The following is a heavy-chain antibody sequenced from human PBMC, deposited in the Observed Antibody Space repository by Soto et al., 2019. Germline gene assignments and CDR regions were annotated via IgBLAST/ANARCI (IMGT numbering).Heavy chain of an antibody. CDR1: GGSISSSSYY. V-gene: IGHV4-39*02. D-gene: IGHD3-10*01. CDR3: ARRGVSGPVDY. CDR2: IYYSGSA. J-gene: IGHJ4*02. Sequence: QLQLQESGPGLVKPSETLSLTCTVSGGSISSSSYYWGWIRQPPGKGLEWIGNIYYSGSAYYNPSLKSRVTISVDMPKNNFSLKLSSVTAADTAVYYCARRGVSGPVDYWGQGTLVTVSS.